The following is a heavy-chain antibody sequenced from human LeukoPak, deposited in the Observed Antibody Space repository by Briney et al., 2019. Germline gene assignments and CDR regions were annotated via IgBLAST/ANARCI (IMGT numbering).Heavy chain of an antibody. CDR2: ISGSGGST. D-gene: IGHD3-22*01. CDR3: AKRGYYDSSGYYYDY. CDR1: GFTFSSYA. Sequence: GGSLRLSCAASGFTFSSYAMSWVRQAPGKGLEWVSAISGSGGSTYYADSVKGRFTISRDNSKNTLYLQMNGLRAEDTAVYYCAKRGYYDSSGYYYDYWGQGTLVTVSS. J-gene: IGHJ4*02. V-gene: IGHV3-23*01.